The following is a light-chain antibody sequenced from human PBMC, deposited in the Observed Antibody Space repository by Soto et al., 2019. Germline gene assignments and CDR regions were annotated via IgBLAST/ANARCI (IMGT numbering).Light chain of an antibody. CDR1: QSILSSSNNKNY. Sequence: DIVMTQSPDSLAVSLGERATINCKSSQSILSSSNNKNYLAWYQQKPGQPPKLLIYWASTRESGVPDRFSGTGSGTDFTLTISSLQAEDVAVYYCQQHYSSPCTFGQGTKLEIK. J-gene: IGKJ2*02. CDR2: WAS. CDR3: QQHYSSPCT. V-gene: IGKV4-1*01.